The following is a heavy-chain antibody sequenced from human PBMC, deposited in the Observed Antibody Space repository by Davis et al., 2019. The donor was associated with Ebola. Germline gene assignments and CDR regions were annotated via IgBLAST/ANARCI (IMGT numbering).Heavy chain of an antibody. J-gene: IGHJ4*02. CDR2: ISAYNGNT. V-gene: IGHV1-18*01. D-gene: IGHD6-25*01. Sequence: AASVKVSCKASGYTFPSYGISWVRQAPGQGLEWMGCISAYNGNTNYAQKFQGRVTMTRDTSTSTVYMELSSLRSEDTAVYYCAAHSSRYTDVDYWGQGTLVTVSS. CDR3: AAHSSRYTDVDY. CDR1: GYTFPSYG.